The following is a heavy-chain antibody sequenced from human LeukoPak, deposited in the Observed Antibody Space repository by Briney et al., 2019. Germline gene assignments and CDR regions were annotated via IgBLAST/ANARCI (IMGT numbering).Heavy chain of an antibody. CDR1: GFTFSSYA. V-gene: IGHV3-23*01. CDR3: AKAQGYSSSWSPFDL. J-gene: IGHJ2*01. CDR2: ISGSGGST. Sequence: GGSLRLSCAASGFTFSSYAMSWVRQAPGKGLEWVSAISGSGGSTYYADSVKGRFTISRDNSKNTLYLQMNSLRAEDTAVYYCAKAQGYSSSWSPFDLWGRGTLVTVSS. D-gene: IGHD6-13*01.